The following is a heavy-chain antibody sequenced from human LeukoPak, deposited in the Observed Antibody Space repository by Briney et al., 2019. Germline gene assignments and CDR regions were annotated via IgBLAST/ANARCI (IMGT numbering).Heavy chain of an antibody. V-gene: IGHV3-48*01. CDR3: AAGPLGYCSSTSCYPFDY. Sequence: GGSLRLSCAASGFTFSSYSMSWVRQAPGKGLEWVSYISSSSSTIYYADSVKGRFTISRDNAKNSLYLQMNSLRAEDTAVYYCAAGPLGYCSSTSCYPFDYWGQGTLVTVSS. CDR1: GFTFSSYS. CDR2: ISSSSSTI. D-gene: IGHD2-2*01. J-gene: IGHJ4*02.